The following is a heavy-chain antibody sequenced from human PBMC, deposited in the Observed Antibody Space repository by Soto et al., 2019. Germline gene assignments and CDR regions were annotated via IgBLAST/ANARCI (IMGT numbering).Heavy chain of an antibody. CDR2: IYYSGST. D-gene: IGHD1-26*01. Sequence: SETLSLTCTVSGGSISSYYWSWIRQPPGKGLEWIGYIYYSGSTNYNPSLKSRVTISVDMSKNQFSLKLSSVTAADTAVYYCARSIVGATIDYWGQGTLVTVSS. V-gene: IGHV4-59*01. CDR3: ARSIVGATIDY. CDR1: GGSISSYY. J-gene: IGHJ4*02.